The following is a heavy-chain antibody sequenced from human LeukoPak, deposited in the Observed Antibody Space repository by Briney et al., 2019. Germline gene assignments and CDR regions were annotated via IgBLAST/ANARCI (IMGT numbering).Heavy chain of an antibody. CDR1: TFTFSTYA. J-gene: IGHJ4*02. CDR3: ARDRGGYNDY. Sequence: PGGSLRLSCAASTFTFSTYAMSWVRQAPGKGLEWVSAVSGSGGTTYYADSVKGRFTISRENAKNSLYLQMNSLRAGDTAVYYCARDRGGYNDYWGQGTLVTVSS. V-gene: IGHV3-23*01. CDR2: VSGSGGTT. D-gene: IGHD5-24*01.